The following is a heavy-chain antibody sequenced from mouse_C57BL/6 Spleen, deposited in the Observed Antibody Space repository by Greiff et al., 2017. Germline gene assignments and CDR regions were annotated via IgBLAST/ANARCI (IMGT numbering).Heavy chain of an antibody. CDR2: IDPENGDT. CDR1: GFNIKDDY. CDR3: TGANLYY. J-gene: IGHJ2*01. Sequence: VHVKQSGAELVRPGASVKLSCTASGFNIKDDYMHWVKQRPEQGLEWIGWIDPENGDTEYASKFQGKATITADTSSNTAYLQLSSLTSEDTAVYYCTGANLYYWGQGTTLTVSS. V-gene: IGHV14-4*01. D-gene: IGHD4-1*01.